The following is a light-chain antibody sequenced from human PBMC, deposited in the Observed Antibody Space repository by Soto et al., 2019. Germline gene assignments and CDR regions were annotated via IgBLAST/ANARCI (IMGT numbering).Light chain of an antibody. CDR1: QSVSSN. CDR2: GAS. Sequence: EIVMTQSPATLSVSPGERATLSCRASQSVSSNLAWYQQKPGQAPRLLIYGASTRATGIPARFSGSGSGTEFTLTISSLQSEDFAVYYCQQYNNWSPPLTFGGGTKVE. CDR3: QQYNNWSPPLT. V-gene: IGKV3-15*01. J-gene: IGKJ4*01.